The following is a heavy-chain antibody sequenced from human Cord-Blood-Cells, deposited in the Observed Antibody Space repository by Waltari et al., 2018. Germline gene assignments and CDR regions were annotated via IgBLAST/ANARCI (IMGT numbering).Heavy chain of an antibody. Sequence: EVQLVESGGGLVKPGGSLRLSCAASGFTFSRYSMNWVRQAPGKGPEWVSSISSSSSYIYYEDPGKGRFTISRDNAKNSLYLQMNSLRAEDTAVYYCARAGRPSGRYCSSTSCYYFDYWGQGTLVTVSS. CDR3: ARAGRPSGRYCSSTSCYYFDY. CDR2: ISSSSSYI. J-gene: IGHJ4*02. D-gene: IGHD2-2*01. CDR1: GFTFSRYS. V-gene: IGHV3-21*01.